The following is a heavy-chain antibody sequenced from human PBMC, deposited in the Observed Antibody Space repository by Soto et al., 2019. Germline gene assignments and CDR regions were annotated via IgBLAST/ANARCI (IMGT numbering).Heavy chain of an antibody. V-gene: IGHV1-69*08. CDR1: GGTFSSYT. D-gene: IGHD3-10*01. CDR3: ARDPFGELLPVDY. CDR2: IIPILGIA. J-gene: IGHJ4*02. Sequence: QVQLVQSGAEVKKPGSSVKVSCKASGGTFSSYTISWVRQAPGQGLEWVGRIIPILGIANYAQKFQGRVTITADKSTSTAYMELSSLRSEDTAVYYCARDPFGELLPVDYWGQGTLDTVSS.